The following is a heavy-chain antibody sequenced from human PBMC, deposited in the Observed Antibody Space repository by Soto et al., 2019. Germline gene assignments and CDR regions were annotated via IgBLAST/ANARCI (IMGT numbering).Heavy chain of an antibody. V-gene: IGHV1-18*01. CDR1: GYTFFSYG. CDR3: ARLVGPTSSDNWFDP. D-gene: IGHD1-26*01. J-gene: IGHJ5*02. CDR2: VSGYNGHT. Sequence: QVKLEQSGAEVKKPGASVKVSCKASGYTFFSYGITWVRQAPGQGLEWMGWVSGYNGHTNYAQKFQGRVTMTRDISTTTAYMELRNLISDDTAVYYCARLVGPTSSDNWFDPWGQGTLVTVSS.